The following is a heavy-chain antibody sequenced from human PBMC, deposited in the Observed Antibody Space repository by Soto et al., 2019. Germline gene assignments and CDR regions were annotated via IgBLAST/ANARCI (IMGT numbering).Heavy chain of an antibody. V-gene: IGHV4-34*01. Sequence: SETLSLTCAVYGGSFSGYYWSWIRQPPGKGLEWIGEINHSGSTNYNPSLKSRVTISVDTSKNQFSLKLSSVTAADTAVYYCARGGGYCTNGVCRYYYGMDVWGQWTTGTVSS. CDR1: GGSFSGYY. CDR2: INHSGST. J-gene: IGHJ6*02. D-gene: IGHD2-8*01. CDR3: ARGGGYCTNGVCRYYYGMDV.